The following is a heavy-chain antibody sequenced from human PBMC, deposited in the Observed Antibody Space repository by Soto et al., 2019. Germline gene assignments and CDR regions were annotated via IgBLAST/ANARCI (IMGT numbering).Heavy chain of an antibody. J-gene: IGHJ3*02. CDR1: GFTFSSYA. CDR3: ARVGYAVTTGGAFDI. V-gene: IGHV3-30-3*01. D-gene: IGHD4-17*01. Sequence: GGSLRLSCAASGFTFSSYAMHWVRQAPGKGLEWVAFMSYDGSDKYYADSVKGRFTISRDNSKNTLHLQMNSLRADDTAVYYCARVGYAVTTGGAFDIWGQGTMVTVSS. CDR2: MSYDGSDK.